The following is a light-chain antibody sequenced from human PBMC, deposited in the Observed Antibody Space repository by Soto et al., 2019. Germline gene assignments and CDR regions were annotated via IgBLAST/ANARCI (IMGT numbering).Light chain of an antibody. J-gene: IGKJ5*01. Sequence: EVVLTQSPGTLSLSPGERATLSCRASQSIARTYLAWYQQKPGQAPRLLIYDISTRATGIPDRFSASGSGTDFTLTIIGLETEDFAVYYCQQYGYSPITFGQGTRLEIK. CDR3: QQYGYSPIT. V-gene: IGKV3-20*01. CDR2: DIS. CDR1: QSIARTY.